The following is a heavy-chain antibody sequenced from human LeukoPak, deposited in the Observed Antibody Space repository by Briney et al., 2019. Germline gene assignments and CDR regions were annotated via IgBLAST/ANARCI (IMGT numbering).Heavy chain of an antibody. CDR3: AKVKSGSYFDY. J-gene: IGHJ4*02. V-gene: IGHV3-23*01. D-gene: IGHD1-26*01. CDR2: VSGSGSST. CDR1: GFTFSSYT. Sequence: GGSLRLSCAASGFTFSSYTMSWVRQAPGKGLEWVSAVSGSGSSTYYADSVKGRFTISRDNSKNTLYLQMNSLRAEDTAVFYCAKVKSGSYFDYWGQGTLVTVSS.